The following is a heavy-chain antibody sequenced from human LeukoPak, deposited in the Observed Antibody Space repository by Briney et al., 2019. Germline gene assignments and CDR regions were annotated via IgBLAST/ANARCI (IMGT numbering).Heavy chain of an antibody. CDR1: GFTFSSYS. CDR3: ARDPPRGYGLDV. Sequence: PGGSLRLSCAASGFTFSSYSMNWVRQAPGKGLEWVSSISSSSSYIYYADSVKGRFTISRDNAKNSLYLQMNSLRAEDTAVYYCARDPPRGYGLDVWGPGITVTVS. CDR2: ISSSSSYI. V-gene: IGHV3-21*01. J-gene: IGHJ6*02.